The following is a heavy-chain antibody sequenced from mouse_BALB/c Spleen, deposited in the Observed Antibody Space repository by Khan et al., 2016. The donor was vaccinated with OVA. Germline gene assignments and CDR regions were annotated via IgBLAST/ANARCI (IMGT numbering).Heavy chain of an antibody. Sequence: EVELVESGGGLVQPGRSRKLSCAASGFTFSNYGMHWVRQAPEKGLEWVAFISGGTSTIYYADTVKGRFTISRDNTKNTLFLQMTSLMSEDTARYYGATSYFDGYYVDYWGPGTTLTVSS. J-gene: IGHJ2*01. CDR1: GFTFSNYG. CDR3: ATSYFDGYYVDY. V-gene: IGHV5-17*02. CDR2: ISGGTSTI.